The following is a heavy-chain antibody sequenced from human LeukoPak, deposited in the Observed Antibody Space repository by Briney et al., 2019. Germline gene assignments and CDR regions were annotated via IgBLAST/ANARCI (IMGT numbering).Heavy chain of an antibody. CDR3: ARATNDAWSGYYTGGFYYMDV. V-gene: IGHV4-59*01. J-gene: IGHJ6*03. CDR1: GGSISSFH. CDR2: ISHSGST. Sequence: PSETLSLTCTVSGGSISSFHWSWIRQPPGKGLEWVGYISHSGSTNYNPSLKSRDTIFLASSKHEISLELKSLTAADTAVYYCARATNDAWSGYYTGGFYYMDVWGKGTTVTVSS. D-gene: IGHD3-3*01.